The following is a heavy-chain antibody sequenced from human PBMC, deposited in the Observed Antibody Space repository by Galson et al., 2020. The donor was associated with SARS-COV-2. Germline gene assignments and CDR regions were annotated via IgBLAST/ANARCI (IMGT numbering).Heavy chain of an antibody. CDR2: IYHSGST. D-gene: IGHD6-13*01. CDR1: GYSISSGYY. V-gene: IGHV4-38-2*01. Sequence: SETLSLTCAVSGYSISSGYYWGWIRQPPGKGLEWIGSIYHSGSTYYNPSLKSRVTISVDTSKNQFSLKLSSVTAADTAVYYCTVHSSSWEVLWFDPWGQGTLVTVSS. J-gene: IGHJ5*02. CDR3: TVHSSSWEVLWFDP.